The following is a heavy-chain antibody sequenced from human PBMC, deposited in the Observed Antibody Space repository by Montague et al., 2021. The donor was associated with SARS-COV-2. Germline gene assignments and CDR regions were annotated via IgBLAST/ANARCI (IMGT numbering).Heavy chain of an antibody. D-gene: IGHD3-10*01. J-gene: IGHJ4*02. Sequence: SLRLSCVASGSTFDNHEMNWLPQAPGKGLEWVPYTSARGNVKKYADSVKGRFTVSRDNARNSLYLQMNSLRPNDTAFYFCARDTTRFVTMPFDSWGQGTLVTVSS. CDR2: TSARGNVK. V-gene: IGHV3-48*03. CDR1: GSTFDNHE. CDR3: ARDTTRFVTMPFDS.